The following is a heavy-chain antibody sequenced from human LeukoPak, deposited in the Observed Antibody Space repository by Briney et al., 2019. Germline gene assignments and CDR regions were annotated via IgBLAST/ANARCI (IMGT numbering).Heavy chain of an antibody. D-gene: IGHD1-7*01. CDR1: GGSISSSIDY. CDR2: IYYSGYT. J-gene: IGHJ3*01. Sequence: SETLSLTCNVSGGSISSSIDYWGWIRQSPVKGLEWIGCIYYSGYTYYNPSLKSRVSISADMSKNQFSLRLTSLTAADTAVYYCARVGYNWNLWFDFWGQGTTVTVSS. V-gene: IGHV4-39*02. CDR3: ARVGYNWNLWFDF.